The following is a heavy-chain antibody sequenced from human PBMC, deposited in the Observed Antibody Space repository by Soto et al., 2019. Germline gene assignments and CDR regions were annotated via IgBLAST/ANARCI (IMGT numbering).Heavy chain of an antibody. CDR1: GFTFSNYA. CDR2: FSRSGTST. CDR3: VKAHDWNYVLDC. D-gene: IGHD1-7*01. V-gene: IGHV3-23*01. Sequence: EVQLLESGGGLVQPGGSMRLSCAASGFTFSNYAMSWVRQAPGKGLEWVSAFSRSGTSTYYADSVKGRFTISRDNSKNTLFLQMNSLRAEDTAIYYCVKAHDWNYVLDCWGQGTLVTVSS. J-gene: IGHJ4*02.